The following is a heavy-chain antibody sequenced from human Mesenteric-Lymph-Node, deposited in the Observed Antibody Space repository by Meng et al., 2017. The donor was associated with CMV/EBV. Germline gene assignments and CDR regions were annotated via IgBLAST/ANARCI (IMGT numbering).Heavy chain of an antibody. J-gene: IGHJ3*02. CDR1: GYSFTSYW. CDR3: ARLGGSGNTGGAFDI. CDR2: IYPGDSDT. V-gene: IGHV5-51*01. Sequence: SGYSFTSYWIGWVRQMPGKGLEWMGIIYPGDSDTRYSPSFQGQVTISADKSISTAYLQWSSLKASDTAMYYCARLGGSGNTGGAFDIWGQGTMVTVSS. D-gene: IGHD3-10*01.